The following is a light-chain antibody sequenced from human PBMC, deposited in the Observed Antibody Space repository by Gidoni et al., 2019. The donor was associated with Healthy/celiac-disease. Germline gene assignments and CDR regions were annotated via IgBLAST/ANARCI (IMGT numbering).Light chain of an antibody. CDR2: GAS. CDR1: QTISINF. Sequence: EIVLTQPPGTLSLSPGERATLSCRASQTISINFLAWYQQKPGQAPRLLVYGASNRAPGIPDRFSASESATDFTLTISRVEPEDLAVYYCQQYAASPPITFGQGTRLEIK. J-gene: IGKJ5*01. CDR3: QQYAASPPIT. V-gene: IGKV3-20*01.